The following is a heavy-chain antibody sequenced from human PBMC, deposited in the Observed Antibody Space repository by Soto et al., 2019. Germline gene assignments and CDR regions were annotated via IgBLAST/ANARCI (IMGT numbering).Heavy chain of an antibody. CDR1: GFSLSTSGVG. D-gene: IGHD2-2*01. Sequence: ESGPTLVNPTQTLTLTCTFSGFSLSTSGVGVGWIRQPPGKALEWLALIYWDDDKRYSPSLKSRLTITKDTSKNQVVLTMTNMDPVDTATYYCAHIAYCSSTSCYGNYFDYWGQGTLVTVSS. V-gene: IGHV2-5*02. CDR3: AHIAYCSSTSCYGNYFDY. CDR2: IYWDDDK. J-gene: IGHJ4*02.